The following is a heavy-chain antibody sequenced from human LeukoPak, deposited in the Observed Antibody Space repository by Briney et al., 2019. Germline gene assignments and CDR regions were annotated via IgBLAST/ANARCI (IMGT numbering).Heavy chain of an antibody. CDR2: ISGSGGST. CDR1: GFTFSSYG. V-gene: IGHV3-23*01. Sequence: GGSLRLSCAASGFTFSSYGMSWVRQAPGKGLEWVSAISGSGGSTYYADSVKGRFTISRDNSKNTLYLQMNSLRAEDTAVYYCAKVMTTVNHYYYYMDVWGKGTTVTISS. D-gene: IGHD4-17*01. J-gene: IGHJ6*03. CDR3: AKVMTTVNHYYYYMDV.